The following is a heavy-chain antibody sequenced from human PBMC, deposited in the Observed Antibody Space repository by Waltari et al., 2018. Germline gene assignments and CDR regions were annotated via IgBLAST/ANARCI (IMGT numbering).Heavy chain of an antibody. CDR1: F. D-gene: IGHD2-21*01. J-gene: IGHJ4*02. CDR3: ARGGGRWVFYSF. V-gene: IGHV1-2*02. Sequence: FIHWVRQAPGRWVESMVWFSPNSSGTNYAQKFEGRVSLTRDTTISTAYMKVSSLSSDDTAVYCCARGGGRWVFYSFWCQGTLVTVSS. CDR2: FSPNSSGT.